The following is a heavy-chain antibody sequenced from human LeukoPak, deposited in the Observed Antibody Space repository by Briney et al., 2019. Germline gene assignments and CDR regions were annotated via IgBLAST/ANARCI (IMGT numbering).Heavy chain of an antibody. V-gene: IGHV4-61*02. CDR1: GGSINSGSFY. J-gene: IGHJ2*01. CDR3: ARDQHLGGVYWYFDI. D-gene: IGHD3-3*01. Sequence: SETLSLTCTVSGGSINSGSFYWTWIRQPAGKGLEWIGRIYTSGSTNYNPSLKSRVTISLDTSKNQFSLKLSSATAADTAVYYCARDQHLGGVYWYFDIWGRGTLVTVSS. CDR2: IYTSGST.